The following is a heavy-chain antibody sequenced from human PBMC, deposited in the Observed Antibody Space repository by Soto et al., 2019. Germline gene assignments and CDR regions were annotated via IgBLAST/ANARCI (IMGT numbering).Heavy chain of an antibody. CDR3: GREAPNEGQYPIRYFDV. V-gene: IGHV3-72*01. J-gene: IGHJ2*01. Sequence: EVQLVECGGGWVQPGGSLRLSCAASGLSFADHFMDWVRQAPGTGLEWVGRTRNKFNGYSTEYAGSVTGRFTISRDASHNWLYLQMDRLNTECSAVYHCGREAPNEGQYPIRYFDVWGRGPGVNVSS. CDR2: TRNKFNGYST. D-gene: IGHD5-12*01. CDR1: GLSFADHF.